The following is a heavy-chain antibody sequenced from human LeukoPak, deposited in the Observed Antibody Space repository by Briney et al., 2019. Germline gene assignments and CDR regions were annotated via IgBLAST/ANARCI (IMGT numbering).Heavy chain of an antibody. Sequence: GGSLRLSCAASGFTFSSYAMGWVRQAPGEGLKCVSAISDSGVGTYYADSVKGRFTISRDNSKNTLYLQMNSLRAEDTAVYYCAKDIRTVPARGHFDYWGQGTLVTVSS. V-gene: IGHV3-23*01. CDR1: GFTFSSYA. J-gene: IGHJ4*02. D-gene: IGHD6-19*01. CDR2: ISDSGVGT. CDR3: AKDIRTVPARGHFDY.